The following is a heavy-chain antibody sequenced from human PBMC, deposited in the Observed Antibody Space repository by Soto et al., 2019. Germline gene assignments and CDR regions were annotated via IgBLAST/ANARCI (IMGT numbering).Heavy chain of an antibody. CDR1: GGSISSGGYY. J-gene: IGHJ4*02. Sequence: PSETLSLTCTVSGGSISSGGYYWSWIRQHPGKGLEWIGYIYYSGSTYYNPSLKSRVTISVDTPKNQFSLKLSSVTAADTAVYYCARAMVVTASFDYWGQGTLVTVSS. CDR3: ARAMVVTASFDY. CDR2: IYYSGST. V-gene: IGHV4-31*03. D-gene: IGHD2-21*02.